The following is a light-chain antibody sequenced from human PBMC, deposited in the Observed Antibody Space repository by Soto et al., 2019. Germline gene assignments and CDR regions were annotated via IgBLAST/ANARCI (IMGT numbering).Light chain of an antibody. Sequence: IVMTQSPATLSVSPGERANLSCRASQSVGTKLAWYQQTPGQAPRLLIYGASTRDVGIPDRFSGSGSGTDFTLTITRLELEDFAVYYCQQYDGSLFTFGPGTKVDIK. CDR3: QQYDGSLFT. J-gene: IGKJ3*01. CDR1: QSVGTK. V-gene: IGKV3D-15*01. CDR2: GAS.